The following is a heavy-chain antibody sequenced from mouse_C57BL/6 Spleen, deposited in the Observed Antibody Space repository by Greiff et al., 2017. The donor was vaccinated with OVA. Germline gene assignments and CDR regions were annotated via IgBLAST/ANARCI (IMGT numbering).Heavy chain of an antibody. Sequence: VQLQQSGPELVKPGASVKISCKASGYTFTDYYMNWVKQSHGKSLEWIGDINPNNGGTSYNQKFKGKATLTVDKSSSTAYMERRSLTSEDSAVYYCARSGYYYGSSPWFAYWGQGTLGTVSA. V-gene: IGHV1-26*01. CDR2: INPNNGGT. CDR1: GYTFTDYY. CDR3: ARSGYYYGSSPWFAY. D-gene: IGHD1-1*01. J-gene: IGHJ3*01.